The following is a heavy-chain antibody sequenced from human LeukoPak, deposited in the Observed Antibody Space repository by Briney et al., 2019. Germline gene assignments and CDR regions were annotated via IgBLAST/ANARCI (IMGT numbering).Heavy chain of an antibody. CDR2: IGYDGSKI. D-gene: IGHD3-16*01. J-gene: IGHJ3*02. Sequence: PGGSSRLSCAASGFTFSRSGMHWVRQAPGKGLEWVTFIGYDGSKIYYADSVKGRFTISRDNSKNTLYLQMNSLRPEDTAVYYCAKEGRGGFVIGGQGTMVTVSS. V-gene: IGHV3-30*02. CDR1: GFTFSRSG. CDR3: AKEGRGGFVI.